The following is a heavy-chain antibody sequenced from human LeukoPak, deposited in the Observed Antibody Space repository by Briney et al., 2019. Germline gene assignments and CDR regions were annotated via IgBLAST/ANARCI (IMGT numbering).Heavy chain of an antibody. CDR3: ARAHRGLWFGELLLGGVDP. V-gene: IGHV1-2*02. CDR1: GYTFTGYY. J-gene: IGHJ5*02. Sequence: GASVKVSCKASGYTFTGYYMHWVRQAPGQGLEWMGWINPNSGGTNYAQKFQGRVTMTRDTSISTAYMELIRLRSDDTAVYYCARAHRGLWFGELLLGGVDPWGQGTLVTVSS. D-gene: IGHD3-10*01. CDR2: INPNSGGT.